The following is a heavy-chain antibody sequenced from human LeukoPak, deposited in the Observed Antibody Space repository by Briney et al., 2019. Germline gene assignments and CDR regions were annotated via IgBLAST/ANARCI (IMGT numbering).Heavy chain of an antibody. CDR1: GGSISSGSYY. CDR3: ARDSGYGDYGKDAFDI. V-gene: IGHV4-61*02. J-gene: IGHJ3*02. CDR2: IYTSGSN. D-gene: IGHD4-17*01. Sequence: SQTLSLTCTVSGGSISSGSYYWSWIRQPAGKGLEWIGRIYTSGSNNYNPSRKSRITISVNKSKNEFSLKLSSVTAADTAVYYCARDSGYGDYGKDAFDIWGQGTMVTVSS.